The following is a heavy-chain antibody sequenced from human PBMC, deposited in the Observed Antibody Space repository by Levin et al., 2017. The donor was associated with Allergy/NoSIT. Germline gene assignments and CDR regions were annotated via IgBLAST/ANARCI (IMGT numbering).Heavy chain of an antibody. CDR2: ISYDGSNK. CDR1: GFTFSSYA. D-gene: IGHD3-22*01. V-gene: IGHV3-30-3*01. J-gene: IGHJ3*02. CDR3: ARSYYYDSSGYYITGGAFDI. Sequence: GGSLRLSCAASGFTFSSYAMHWVRQAPGKGLEWVAVISYDGSNKYYADSVKGRFTISRDNSKNTLYLQMNSLRAEDTAVYYCARSYYYDSSGYYITGGAFDIWGQGTMVTVSS.